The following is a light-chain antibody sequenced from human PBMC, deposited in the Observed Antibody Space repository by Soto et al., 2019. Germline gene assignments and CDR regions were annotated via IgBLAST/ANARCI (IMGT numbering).Light chain of an antibody. CDR3: QQYNSYSWT. CDR2: DAS. Sequence: DIQMTQSPSTLSASVGDRVTITCRASQSISSWLAWYQQKPGKAPKLLIYDASSLESGVPSRFSGSGSGTEFTLTISRMPPDEFTTNNCQQYNSYSWTFGQGNKVEIQ. V-gene: IGKV1-5*01. J-gene: IGKJ1*01. CDR1: QSISSW.